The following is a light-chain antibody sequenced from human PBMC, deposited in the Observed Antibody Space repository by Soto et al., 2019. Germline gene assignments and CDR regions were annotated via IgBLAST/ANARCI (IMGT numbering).Light chain of an antibody. CDR3: AAWDDSLSAHVV. V-gene: IGLV1-47*01. CDR1: SSNIGSNY. J-gene: IGLJ2*01. CDR2: RNN. Sequence: QAVVTQPPSASGTPGQRVTISCSGSSSNIGSNYVYWYQQLPATAPKLLIYRNNQRPSGVPDRFSGSKSGTSASLAISGLRSEDEADYYCAAWDDSLSAHVVFGGGTKLTVL.